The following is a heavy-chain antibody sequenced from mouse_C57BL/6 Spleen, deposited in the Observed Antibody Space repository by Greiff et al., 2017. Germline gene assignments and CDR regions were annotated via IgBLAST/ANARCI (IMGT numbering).Heavy chain of an antibody. Sequence: LLESGAELARPGASVKLSCKASGYTFTSYCISWVKQRTGQGLEWIGEIYPGSGSTYYNEKFKGKATLTADTSSSTAYMELRSLTSEDSAVYYCARAAQAYYYDMDYWGQGTSVTVSS. J-gene: IGHJ4*01. CDR1: GYTFTSYC. CDR3: ARAAQAYYYDMDY. D-gene: IGHD3-2*02. V-gene: IGHV1-81*01. CDR2: IYPGSGST.